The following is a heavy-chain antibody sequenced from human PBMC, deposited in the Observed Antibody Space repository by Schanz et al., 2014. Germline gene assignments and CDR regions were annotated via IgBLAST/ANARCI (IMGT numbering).Heavy chain of an antibody. CDR2: IIPILGIA. CDR1: GGTFSTYT. Sequence: QVQLVQSGAEVKKPGSSVKVSCKASGGTFSTYTISWVRQAPGQGLEWMGRIIPILGIANYAQKFQGRVTITADKSTCTAYMDVSSLRSDDTAVYYCARDQSPYANSSDVRYFDYWGQGTLVTVSS. V-gene: IGHV1-69*08. J-gene: IGHJ4*02. D-gene: IGHD6-6*01. CDR3: ARDQSPYANSSDVRYFDY.